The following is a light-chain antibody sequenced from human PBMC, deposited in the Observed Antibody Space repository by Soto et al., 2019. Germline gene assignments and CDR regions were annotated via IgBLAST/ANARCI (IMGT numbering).Light chain of an antibody. V-gene: IGLV7-43*01. CDR2: STD. CDR1: TGAVTSAYY. Sequence: QAVVTQESSLTVSPGETVTLTCASSTGAVTSAYYPSWFQQKPGQAPRALIYSTDNKDSCTPARFSGSILGDKAALTVSGVQPEDEADYYCLLSYGGSQVFGGVTKLTVL. CDR3: LLSYGGSQV. J-gene: IGLJ2*01.